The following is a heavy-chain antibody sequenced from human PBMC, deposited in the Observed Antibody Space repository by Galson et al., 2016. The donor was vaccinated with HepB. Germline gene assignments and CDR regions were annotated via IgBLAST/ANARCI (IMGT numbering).Heavy chain of an antibody. CDR2: ISVTNGRT. Sequence: SLRLSCATSGFTFNDFAMNWVRQTPGKGLEWVSTISVTNGRTYYADSVNGRFTISTDDSKNTLYLQMNNLRAEDTAVYYCAKGGAGNYYENNGGQGTLVTVSS. CDR1: GFTFNDFA. D-gene: IGHD3-22*01. J-gene: IGHJ4*02. V-gene: IGHV3-23*01. CDR3: AKGGAGNYYENN.